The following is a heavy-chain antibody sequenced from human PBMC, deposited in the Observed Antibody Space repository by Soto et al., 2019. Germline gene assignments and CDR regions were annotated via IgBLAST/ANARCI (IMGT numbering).Heavy chain of an antibody. CDR3: ARRTTVTTSPRDAFDI. J-gene: IGHJ3*02. CDR1: GGSFSGYY. D-gene: IGHD4-17*01. Sequence: QVQLQQWGAGLLKPSETLSLTCAVYGGSFSGYYWSWIRQPPGKGLEWIGEINHSGSTNYNPSLKSRVNISVDTSKNQFSLKLSSVTAADTAVYYCARRTTVTTSPRDAFDIWGQGTMVTVSS. CDR2: INHSGST. V-gene: IGHV4-34*01.